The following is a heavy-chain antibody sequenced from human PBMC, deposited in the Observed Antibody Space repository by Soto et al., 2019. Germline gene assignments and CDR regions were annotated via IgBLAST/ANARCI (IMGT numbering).Heavy chain of an antibody. D-gene: IGHD6-6*01. CDR2: ITSSGSNT. CDR1: GFTFSGYN. Sequence: QVQLVESGGGLVKPGGSPRLSCAASGFTFSGYNMSWIRQAPGKGLEWVSYITSSGSNTFDAESVKGRFTISRDNTMNLLYLQMNSLSAEDTAVYYCARRGTISSAHHFDHWGQGTLVTVPS. V-gene: IGHV3-11*01. J-gene: IGHJ4*02. CDR3: ARRGTISSAHHFDH.